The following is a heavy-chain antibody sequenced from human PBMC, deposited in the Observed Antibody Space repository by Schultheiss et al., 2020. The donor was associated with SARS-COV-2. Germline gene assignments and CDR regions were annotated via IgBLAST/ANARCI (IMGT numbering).Heavy chain of an antibody. V-gene: IGHV4-4*07. CDR2: IYTSGST. Sequence: SETLSLTCTVSGGSISSYYWSWIRQPAGKGLEWIGRIYTSGSTNYNPSLKSRVTISVDTSKNQFSLKLSSVTAADTAVYYCARDTYYDFWSGYYTFNYYYMDVWGKGTTVTVSS. CDR3: ARDTYYDFWSGYYTFNYYYMDV. J-gene: IGHJ6*03. D-gene: IGHD3-3*01. CDR1: GGSISSYY.